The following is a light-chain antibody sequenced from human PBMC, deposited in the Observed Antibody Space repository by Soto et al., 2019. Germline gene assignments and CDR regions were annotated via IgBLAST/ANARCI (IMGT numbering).Light chain of an antibody. CDR2: AAS. V-gene: IGKV1-9*01. CDR3: QQLNSYPGFT. J-gene: IGKJ3*01. Sequence: IQLTQSPSSLSASVGDRVTITCRASQGISSYLAWYQQKPGKAPKLLIYAASTLQSGVPSRFRGSGSGTDFTLAISSLQPEDFATYYCQQLNSYPGFTFGPGTKVHIK. CDR1: QGISSY.